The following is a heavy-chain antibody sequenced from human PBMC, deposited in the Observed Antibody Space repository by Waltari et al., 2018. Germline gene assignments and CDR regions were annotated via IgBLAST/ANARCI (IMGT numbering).Heavy chain of an antibody. J-gene: IGHJ6*02. Sequence: QVQLVQSGAEVQKPGSSVKVSCKASGGTFSSYAISWVRQAPGQGLEWMGRIIPILGIANYAQKFQGTVTITADKATGTAYMGLGSLRSDDTAVYYCASESLDVWGQGTTVTVSS. V-gene: IGHV1-69*04. CDR3: ASESLDV. CDR2: IIPILGIA. CDR1: GGTFSSYA.